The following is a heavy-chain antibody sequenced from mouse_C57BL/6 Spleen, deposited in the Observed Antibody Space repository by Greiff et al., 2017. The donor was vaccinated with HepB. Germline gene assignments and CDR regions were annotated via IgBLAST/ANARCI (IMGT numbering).Heavy chain of an antibody. V-gene: IGHV1-54*01. CDR2: INPGSGGT. D-gene: IGHD1-1*01. J-gene: IGHJ3*01. Sequence: VQLQQSGAELVRPGTSVKVSCKASGYAFTNYLIEWVKQRPGQGLEWIGVINPGSGGTNYNEKFKGKATLTADKSSSTAYMQLSSLTSEDSAVYFCARNYYGSSPFAYWGQGTLVTVSA. CDR1: GYAFTNYL. CDR3: ARNYYGSSPFAY.